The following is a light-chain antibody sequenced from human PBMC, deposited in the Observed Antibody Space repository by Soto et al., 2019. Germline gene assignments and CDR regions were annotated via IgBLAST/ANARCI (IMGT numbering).Light chain of an antibody. Sequence: EMMMTQSPATLSVSPGERATLSCRASQSVSSNLAWFQQKPGQPPRLLIYGASTRATDIPARFSGSGSGTEFTLTISSLQSEDFAIYYCQQYENWPRGTFGQGTKLEIK. CDR1: QSVSSN. CDR3: QQYENWPRGT. J-gene: IGKJ2*01. V-gene: IGKV3-15*01. CDR2: GAS.